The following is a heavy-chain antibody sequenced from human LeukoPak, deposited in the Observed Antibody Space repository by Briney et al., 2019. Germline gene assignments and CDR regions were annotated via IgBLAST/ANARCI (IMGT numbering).Heavy chain of an antibody. V-gene: IGHV3-21*01. J-gene: IGHJ4*02. CDR1: GFTFSSYS. CDR2: ISSSSSYI. D-gene: IGHD1-14*01. Sequence: PGGSLRLSCAASGFTFSSYSMNWVRQAPGKGPEWVSSISSSSSYIYYADSVKGRFTISRDNAKNSLYLQMNSLRAEDTAVYYCARDRGPEVRFDYWGQGTLVTVSS. CDR3: ARDRGPEVRFDY.